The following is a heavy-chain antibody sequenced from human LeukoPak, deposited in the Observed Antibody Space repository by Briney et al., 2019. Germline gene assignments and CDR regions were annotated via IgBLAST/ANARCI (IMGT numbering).Heavy chain of an antibody. CDR2: IYYSGST. J-gene: IGHJ4*02. CDR3: ARGVGATSDFDY. Sequence: SETLSLTCTVSGGSISSYYWSWIRQPPGKGLEWIGYIYYSGSTNYNPSLKSRVTISVDTSKNQFSPKLSSVTAADTAVYYCARGVGATSDFDYWGQGTLVTVSS. CDR1: GGSISSYY. V-gene: IGHV4-59*08. D-gene: IGHD1-26*01.